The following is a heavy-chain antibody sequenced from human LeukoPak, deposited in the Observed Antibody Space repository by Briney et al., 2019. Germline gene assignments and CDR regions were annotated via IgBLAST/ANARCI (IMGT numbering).Heavy chain of an antibody. CDR1: GFTFSSYD. V-gene: IGHV3-74*03. D-gene: IGHD3-10*01. CDR2: INRDGSTT. Sequence: GGSLRLSCAASGFTFSSYDMHWVRQAPGKGLVWVSRINRDGSTTKYADSVKGRFTVSRDNAKNTLNLQMNSLRAEDTAVYYCARDKKSGESSEIDYWGQGTLVTVSS. J-gene: IGHJ4*02. CDR3: ARDKKSGESSEIDY.